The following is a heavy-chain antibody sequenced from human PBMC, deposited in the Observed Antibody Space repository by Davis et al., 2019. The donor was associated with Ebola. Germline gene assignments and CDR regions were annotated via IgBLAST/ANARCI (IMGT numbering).Heavy chain of an antibody. D-gene: IGHD5-12*01. CDR1: GFTFSSYD. V-gene: IGHV3-13*01. CDR3: ARGSSYSGYDWDY. Sequence: GESLKISCAASGFTFSSYDMHWVRQATGKGLEWVSAIGTAGDTYYPGSVKGRFTISRENAKNSLYLQMNSLRAGDTAVYYCARGSSYSGYDWDYWGQGTLVTVSS. J-gene: IGHJ4*02. CDR2: IGTAGDT.